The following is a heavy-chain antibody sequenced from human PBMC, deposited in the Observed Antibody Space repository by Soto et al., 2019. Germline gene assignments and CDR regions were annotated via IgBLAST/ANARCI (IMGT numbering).Heavy chain of an antibody. J-gene: IGHJ5*01. Sequence: SVKVFCKASGGTFSSYGISWVRQAPGQGLEWMGRIIPFLGTTNYAQNFQDRLTVTADTSTNTAFMELSSLRSDDTAVYYCAREGYTSSSIHSFLDSWGQGTLVTVSS. V-gene: IGHV1-69*10. D-gene: IGHD6-6*01. CDR3: AREGYTSSSIHSFLDS. CDR2: IIPFLGTT. CDR1: GGTFSSYG.